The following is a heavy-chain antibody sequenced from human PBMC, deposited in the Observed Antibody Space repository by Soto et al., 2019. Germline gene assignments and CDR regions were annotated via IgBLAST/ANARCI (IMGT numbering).Heavy chain of an antibody. CDR1: GYTFTGYY. V-gene: IGHV1-2*04. D-gene: IGHD7-27*01. CDR2: INPNSGGT. Sequence: QVQLVQSGAEVKKPGASVKVSCKASGYTFTGYYMHWVRQAPGQGLEWMGWINPNSGGTNYAQKCQGWVTMTRDTSISTAYMELSRLRSDDTAVYYCARGAGDRYYYYGMDVWGQGTTVTVSS. J-gene: IGHJ6*02. CDR3: ARGAGDRYYYYGMDV.